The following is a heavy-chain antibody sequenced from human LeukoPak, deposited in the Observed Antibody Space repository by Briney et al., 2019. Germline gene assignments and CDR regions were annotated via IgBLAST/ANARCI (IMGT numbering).Heavy chain of an antibody. Sequence: TTSQTLSLTCTVSGGPISSGAYYWSWIRQHPGKGLERIGYIYYSGSTYYNPSLKSRVIISIDTSKNQFSLNLSSVTAADTAVYYCARAPIGSGNDYYFDYWGQGTLVTVSS. J-gene: IGHJ4*02. CDR3: ARAPIGSGNDYYFDY. CDR1: GGPISSGAYY. D-gene: IGHD3-10*01. CDR2: IYYSGST. V-gene: IGHV4-31*03.